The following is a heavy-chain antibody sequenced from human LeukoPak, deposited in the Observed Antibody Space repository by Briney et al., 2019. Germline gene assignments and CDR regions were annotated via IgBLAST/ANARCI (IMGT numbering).Heavy chain of an antibody. Sequence: QSGGSLRLSSAASGFTFSSYAMSWVCQAPGKGLEWVSAISGSGGSTYYADSVKGRFTISRDNSKNTLYLQMNSLRAEDTAVYYCTTMGRYFDENDYWGQGTLVTVSS. D-gene: IGHD3-9*01. J-gene: IGHJ4*02. CDR1: GFTFSSYA. CDR3: TTMGRYFDENDY. CDR2: ISGSGGST. V-gene: IGHV3-23*01.